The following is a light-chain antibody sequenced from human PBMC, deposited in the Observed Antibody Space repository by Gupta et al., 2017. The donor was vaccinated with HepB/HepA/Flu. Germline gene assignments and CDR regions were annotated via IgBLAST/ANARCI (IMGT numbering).Light chain of an antibody. Sequence: QSALPPPPSVSGSPGQSVTISCTGTNSDVGNYNRVAWYRQSPGTAPKVIIDEVNNRPSGVPDRFSGSKSGNTASLTISGLQAEDEAEYYCSSHTSINTYVLGTGTKVTVL. CDR2: EVN. J-gene: IGLJ1*01. CDR3: SSHTSINTYV. CDR1: NSDVGNYNR. V-gene: IGLV2-18*02.